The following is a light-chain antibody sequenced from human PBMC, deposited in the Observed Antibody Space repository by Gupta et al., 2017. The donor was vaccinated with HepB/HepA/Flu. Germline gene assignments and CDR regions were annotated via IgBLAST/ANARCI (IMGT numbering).Light chain of an antibody. V-gene: IGKV3-15*01. J-gene: IGKJ2*04. CDR2: GAF. CDR3: QQYNNWPPCS. Sequence: EXVXXXSPXXLSXXXGERATLSCRASQSVSSNLAWYQQKPGQAPRLLIYGAFNRATGIPARFSGSGSGTEFSLTISSLQSEDFAVYYCQQYNNWPPCSFGRGTKLEIK. CDR1: QSVSSN.